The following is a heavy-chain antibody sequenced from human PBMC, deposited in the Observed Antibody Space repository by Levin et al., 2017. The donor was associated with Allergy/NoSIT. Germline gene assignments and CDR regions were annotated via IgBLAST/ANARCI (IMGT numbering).Heavy chain of an antibody. CDR1: GGSISSYY. V-gene: IGHV4-59*01. D-gene: IGHD2-15*01. J-gene: IGHJ3*02. CDR3: ASGGYCSGGSCYEVKENDAFDI. Sequence: PSETLSLTCTVSGGSISSYYWSWIRQPPGKGLEWIGYIYYSGSTNYNPSLKSRVTISVDTSKNQFSLKLSSVTAADTAVYYCASGGYCSGGSCYEVKENDAFDIWGQGTMVTVSS. CDR2: IYYSGST.